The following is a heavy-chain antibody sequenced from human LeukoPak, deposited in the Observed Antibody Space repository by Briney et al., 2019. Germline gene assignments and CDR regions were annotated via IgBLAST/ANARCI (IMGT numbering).Heavy chain of an antibody. J-gene: IGHJ6*03. V-gene: IGHV4-30-4*08. CDR3: AREGAVTTYHYYYYMDV. D-gene: IGHD4-17*01. Sequence: SQTLSLTCTVSGGSISSGDYYWSWIRQPPGKGLEWIGYIYYSGSTYYNPSLKSRVTIPVDTSKNQFSLKLSSVTAADTAVYYCAREGAVTTYHYYYYMDVWGKGTAVTVSS. CDR1: GGSISSGDYY. CDR2: IYYSGST.